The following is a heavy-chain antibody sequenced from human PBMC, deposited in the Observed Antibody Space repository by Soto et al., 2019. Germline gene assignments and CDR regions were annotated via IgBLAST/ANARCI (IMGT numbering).Heavy chain of an antibody. CDR2: ISYDGSNK. CDR3: ARPLWRDDYNWGYFDL. CDR1: GFTFSSYA. V-gene: IGHV3-30-3*01. D-gene: IGHD4-4*01. Sequence: QVQLVESGGGVVQPGRSLRLSCAASGFTFSSYAMHWFRQAPGKVLEWVAVISYDGSNKYYADSVKGRFTISRDNSKNTLYLQMNSLRTEDTAVYYCARPLWRDDYNWGYFDLWGRGTLVTVSS. J-gene: IGHJ2*01.